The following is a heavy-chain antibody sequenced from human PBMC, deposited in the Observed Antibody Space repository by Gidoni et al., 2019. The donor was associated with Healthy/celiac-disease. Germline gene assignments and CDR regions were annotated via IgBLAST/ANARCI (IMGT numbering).Heavy chain of an antibody. V-gene: IGHV2-5*02. Sequence: QITLKESGPTLVKPTQTLTLTCTFSGFSLSTSGVGVGWIRQPPGKALEWLALIYWDDDKRYSPSLKSRLTITKDTSKNQVVLTMTNMDPVDTATYYCALVDTAMVHFDYGGQGTLVTVSS. CDR2: IYWDDDK. D-gene: IGHD5-18*01. CDR3: ALVDTAMVHFDY. J-gene: IGHJ4*02. CDR1: GFSLSTSGVG.